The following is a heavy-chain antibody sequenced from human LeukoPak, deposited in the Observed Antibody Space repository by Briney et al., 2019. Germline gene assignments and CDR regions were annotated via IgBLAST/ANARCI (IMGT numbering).Heavy chain of an antibody. CDR1: GGSISSYY. Sequence: SETLSLTCTVSGGSISSYYWSWIRQPPGKGLEWIGSIYHSGSTYYNPSLKSRVTISVDTSKNQFSLKLSSVTAADTAVYYCARETDGYNSLDAFDIWGQGTMVTVSS. J-gene: IGHJ3*02. CDR2: IYHSGST. V-gene: IGHV4-38-2*02. D-gene: IGHD5-24*01. CDR3: ARETDGYNSLDAFDI.